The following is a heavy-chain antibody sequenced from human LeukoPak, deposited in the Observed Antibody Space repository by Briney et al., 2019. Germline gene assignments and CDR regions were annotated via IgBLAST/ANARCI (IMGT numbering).Heavy chain of an antibody. V-gene: IGHV3-33*01. Sequence: PGGSLRLSCAASGFTFSSYGMHWVRQAPGKGLEWVAVIWYDGSNKYYADSVKGRFTISRDNSKNTLYLQMNSLRAEDTAVYYCAREYLDYNVDIVAIGYYGMDVWGQGTTVTVSS. D-gene: IGHD5-12*01. CDR1: GFTFSSYG. CDR2: IWYDGSNK. CDR3: AREYLDYNVDIVAIGYYGMDV. J-gene: IGHJ6*02.